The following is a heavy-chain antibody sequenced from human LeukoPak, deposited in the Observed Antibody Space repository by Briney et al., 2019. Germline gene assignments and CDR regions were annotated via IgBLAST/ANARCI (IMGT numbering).Heavy chain of an antibody. J-gene: IGHJ4*02. CDR1: GGSFSGYY. CDR2: INHSGST. CDR3: ARHNRYGGFDY. V-gene: IGHV4-34*01. Sequence: SETLSLTCAVYGGSFSGYYWSWLRQPPGKGLEWIGEINHSGSTNYNPSLKSRVTISVDTSKNQFSLKLSSVTAADTAVYYCARHNRYGGFDYWGQGTLVTVSS. D-gene: IGHD1-14*01.